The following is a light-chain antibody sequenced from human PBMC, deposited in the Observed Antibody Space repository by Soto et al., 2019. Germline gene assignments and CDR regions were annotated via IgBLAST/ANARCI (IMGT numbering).Light chain of an antibody. Sequence: QSALTQPASVSGSPGQSITISCTGTSSDVGGYNYVSWYQQHPGKAPKLMIYEVSNRPSGVSNRFSGSKSGNTASLTISGLQAEDEADYYCSSYTSSSTLGVFGGGIKVTVL. V-gene: IGLV2-14*01. J-gene: IGLJ2*01. CDR3: SSYTSSSTLGV. CDR2: EVS. CDR1: SSDVGGYNY.